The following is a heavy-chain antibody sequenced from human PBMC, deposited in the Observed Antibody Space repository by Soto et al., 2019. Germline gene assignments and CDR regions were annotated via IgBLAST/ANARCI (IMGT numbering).Heavy chain of an antibody. D-gene: IGHD2-2*02. J-gene: IGHJ5*02. CDR1: GGSINSDPYY. V-gene: IGHV4-31*03. Sequence: SETLSLTCSVSGGSINSDPYYWSWIRQHPGKGLEWIGHISSSGSTYYTPSLKSRLTISIDTSKNQFSLKLSSVTAADTAVYYCAKYLSNWVHPWGQGTLVTVSS. CDR2: ISSSGST. CDR3: AKYLSNWVHP.